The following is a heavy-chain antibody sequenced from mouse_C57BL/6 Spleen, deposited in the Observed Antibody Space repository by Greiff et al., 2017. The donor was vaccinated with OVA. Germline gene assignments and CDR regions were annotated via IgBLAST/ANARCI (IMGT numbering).Heavy chain of an antibody. V-gene: IGHV5-9-1*02. CDR3: TRERGSGYEDAMDY. J-gene: IGHJ4*01. D-gene: IGHD3-2*02. CDR2: ISSGGDYI. CDR1: GFTFSSYA. Sequence: EVKLVESGEGLVKPGGSLKLSCAASGFTFSSYAMSWVRQTPEKRLEWVAYISSGGDYIYYADTVKGRFTISRDNARNTLYLQMSSLKSEDTAMYYGTRERGSGYEDAMDYWGQGTSVTVSS.